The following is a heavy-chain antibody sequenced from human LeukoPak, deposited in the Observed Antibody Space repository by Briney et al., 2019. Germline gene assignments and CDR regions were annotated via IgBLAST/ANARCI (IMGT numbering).Heavy chain of an antibody. CDR3: ARLDIVVVPAFDP. V-gene: IGHV4-39*01. J-gene: IGHJ5*02. D-gene: IGHD2-2*01. Sequence: SETLSLTCTVSGDSISSSNYFWDWIRQPPGKGLEWIANVDYSGRTHYNPSLKSRVTISVDTSKNQFSLKLNSVTAADTAVYYCARLDIVVVPAFDPWGQGTLVTVSS. CDR1: GDSISSSNYF. CDR2: VDYSGRT.